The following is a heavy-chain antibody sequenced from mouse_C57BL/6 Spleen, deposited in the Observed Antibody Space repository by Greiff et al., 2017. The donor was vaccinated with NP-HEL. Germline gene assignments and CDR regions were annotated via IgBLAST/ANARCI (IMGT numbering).Heavy chain of an antibody. Sequence: QVQLKESGPELVKPGASVKISCKASGYAFSSSWMNWVKQRPGKGLEWIGRIYPGDGDTNYNGKFKGTATLTADKSYSTAYMQLSSLTYEDSAVYFCSSHDGYSFGYWGQGTTLTVSS. CDR1: GYAFSSSW. J-gene: IGHJ2*01. D-gene: IGHD2-3*01. CDR3: SSHDGYSFGY. V-gene: IGHV1-82*01. CDR2: IYPGDGDT.